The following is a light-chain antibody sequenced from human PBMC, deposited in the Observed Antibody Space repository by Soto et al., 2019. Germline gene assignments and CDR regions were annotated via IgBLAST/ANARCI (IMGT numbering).Light chain of an antibody. CDR2: DSF. J-gene: IGKJ1*01. CDR3: QQYIGFTWT. CDR1: QSLSSSY. V-gene: IGKV3-20*01. Sequence: EIVLTQSPGTLSLSPGERATLSCRASQSLSSSYLAWYQQKPGQAPRLLIYDSFNRATGIPDRFSGSGSGTDFTLTISRLEPEDSAVYYCQQYIGFTWTFGQGTKVEIK.